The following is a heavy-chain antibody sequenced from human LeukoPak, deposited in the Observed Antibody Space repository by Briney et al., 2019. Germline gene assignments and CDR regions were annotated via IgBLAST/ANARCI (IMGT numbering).Heavy chain of an antibody. CDR2: IYYSGST. CDR3: ARGGYDSTGYLYYFDY. CDR1: GGSISSYY. V-gene: IGHV4-59*01. Sequence: SETLSLTCTVSGGSISSYYWSWIRQPPGKGLEWIGYIYYSGSTNYNPSLKSRVTISVDTSKNQFSLKLSSVTAADTAVYYCARGGYDSTGYLYYFDYWGQGTLVTVSS. D-gene: IGHD3-22*01. J-gene: IGHJ4*02.